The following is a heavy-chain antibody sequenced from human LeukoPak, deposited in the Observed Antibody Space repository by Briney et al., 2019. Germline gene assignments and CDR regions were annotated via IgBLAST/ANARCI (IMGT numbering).Heavy chain of an antibody. Sequence: SETLSLTCTVSGGSISSYYWSWIRQPAGKGLEWFGRIYTSGSTNYNPSLKSRVTMSVDTSKNQFSLKLSSVTAADTAVYYCAREYCSSTSCYFSDVWGKGTTVTVSS. V-gene: IGHV4-4*07. CDR1: GGSISSYY. J-gene: IGHJ6*04. CDR3: AREYCSSTSCYFSDV. D-gene: IGHD2-2*01. CDR2: IYTSGST.